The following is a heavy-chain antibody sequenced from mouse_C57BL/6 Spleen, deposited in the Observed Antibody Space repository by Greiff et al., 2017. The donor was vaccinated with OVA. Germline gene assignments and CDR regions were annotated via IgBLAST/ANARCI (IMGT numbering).Heavy chain of an antibody. Sequence: VQLVESGAELVKPGASVKMSCKASGYTFTTYPIEWMKQNHGKSLEWIGNFHPYNDDTKYNEKFKGKATLTVEKSSSTVYLELSRLTSDDSAVYYCARMDTTAYYAMDYWGQGTSVTVSS. J-gene: IGHJ4*01. CDR1: GYTFTTYP. V-gene: IGHV1-47*01. CDR3: ARMDTTAYYAMDY. CDR2: FHPYNDDT. D-gene: IGHD1-2*01.